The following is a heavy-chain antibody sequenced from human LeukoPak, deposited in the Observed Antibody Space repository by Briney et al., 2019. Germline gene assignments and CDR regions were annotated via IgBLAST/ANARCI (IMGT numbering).Heavy chain of an antibody. Sequence: PGGSLRLSCAASGFTFSSYSMNWVRQAPGKGLEWVAFIRYDGSNKYYADSVKGRFTISRDNSKNTLYLQMNSLRAEDTAVYYCAKELSIAAYYYYYYMDVWGKGTTVTISS. CDR3: AKELSIAAYYYYYYMDV. CDR2: IRYDGSNK. V-gene: IGHV3-30*02. J-gene: IGHJ6*03. D-gene: IGHD6-6*01. CDR1: GFTFSSYS.